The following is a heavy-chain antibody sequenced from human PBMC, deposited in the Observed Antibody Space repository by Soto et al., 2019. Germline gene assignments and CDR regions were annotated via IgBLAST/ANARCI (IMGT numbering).Heavy chain of an antibody. D-gene: IGHD7-27*01. Sequence: QVQLVQSGAEVKKPGSSVKVSCKASGGTFNTYNINWVRQAPGQGLEWMGGILPIFGTTNYAQRFQGRVTITADDSTSTAYMELSCLRSEDTAVYYCARDETGDSYYYYYGMDVWGQGTTVTVTS. J-gene: IGHJ6*02. V-gene: IGHV1-69*01. CDR2: ILPIFGTT. CDR3: ARDETGDSYYYYYGMDV. CDR1: GGTFNTYN.